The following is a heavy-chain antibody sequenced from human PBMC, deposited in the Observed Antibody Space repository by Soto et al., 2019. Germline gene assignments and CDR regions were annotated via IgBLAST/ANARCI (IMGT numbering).Heavy chain of an antibody. CDR3: AKDWGGGYGDYWPIGAFYI. Sequence: VQLLESGGGLVQPGGSLRLSCAASGFTFSSYAMSWVRQAPGKGLEWVSAISGSGGSTYYADSVKGRFTISRDNSKKRLYVHMNGLSDEEAAVYYCAKDWGGGYGDYWPIGAFYIWGQGTM. CDR1: GFTFSSYA. D-gene: IGHD4-17*01. V-gene: IGHV3-23*01. CDR2: ISGSGGST. J-gene: IGHJ3*02.